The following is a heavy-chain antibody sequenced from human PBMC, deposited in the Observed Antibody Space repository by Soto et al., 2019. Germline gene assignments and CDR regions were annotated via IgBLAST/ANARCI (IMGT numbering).Heavy chain of an antibody. CDR1: GYTFTSYA. V-gene: IGHV1-3*05. CDR2: INAGNGNT. J-gene: IGHJ4*02. D-gene: IGHD2-21*02. Sequence: QVQLVQSGAEEKKPGASVKVSCKASGYTFTSYAMHWVRQAPGQRLEWMGWINAGNGNTKYSQKFQGRVTITRDTPASTAYMQLRSLRPEDPAVYYCARSIVVVTALDYWGQGTLVTVSS. CDR3: ARSIVVVTALDY.